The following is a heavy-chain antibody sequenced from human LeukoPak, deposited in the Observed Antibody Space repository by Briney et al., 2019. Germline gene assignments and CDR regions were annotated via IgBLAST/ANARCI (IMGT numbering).Heavy chain of an antibody. J-gene: IGHJ3*02. D-gene: IGHD3-22*01. CDR1: GGSISTYY. Sequence: SETLSLTCTVSGGSISTYYWSWIRQTAGKGLEWIGRIYSSGSTNYNPSLERRVTVSVDTSKNQFSLKLSSVAAADTAFYYCARDSSVSSWAFDIWGQGTVVTVSS. CDR3: ARDSSVSSWAFDI. CDR2: IYSSGST. V-gene: IGHV4-4*07.